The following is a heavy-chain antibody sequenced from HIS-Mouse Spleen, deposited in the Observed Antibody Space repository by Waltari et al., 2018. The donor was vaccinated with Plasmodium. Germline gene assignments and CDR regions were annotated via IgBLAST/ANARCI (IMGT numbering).Heavy chain of an antibody. CDR1: GGSISSSSYY. Sequence: QLQLQESGPGLVKPSETLSLTCTVSGGSISSSSYYWGWIRQPPGKGLEWIGSIYYSGSTYYNPSLKSRVTISVDTSKNQFALKLSSGTAADTAVYYCARRWGYFDYWGQGTLVTVSS. CDR2: IYYSGST. D-gene: IGHD7-27*01. V-gene: IGHV4-39*07. CDR3: ARRWGYFDY. J-gene: IGHJ4*02.